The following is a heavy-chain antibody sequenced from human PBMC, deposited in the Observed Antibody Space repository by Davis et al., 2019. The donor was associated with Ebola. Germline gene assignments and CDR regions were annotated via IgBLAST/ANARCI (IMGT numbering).Heavy chain of an antibody. V-gene: IGHV1-18*01. D-gene: IGHD3-16*01. CDR2: ISAYNGNT. J-gene: IGHJ5*02. Sequence: AASVKVSCKASGYTFTSYGISWVRQAPGQGLEWMGWISAYNGNTNYAQKLQGRVTMTTDTSTSTAYMELRSLRSDDTAVYYCARGVFFFRNAGGLDPCGQGTLVTVSS. CDR1: GYTFTSYG. CDR3: ARGVFFFRNAGGLDP.